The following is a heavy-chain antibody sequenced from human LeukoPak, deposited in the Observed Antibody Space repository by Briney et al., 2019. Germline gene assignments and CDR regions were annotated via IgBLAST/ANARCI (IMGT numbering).Heavy chain of an antibody. J-gene: IGHJ3*02. D-gene: IGHD3-16*02. CDR3: ARDQPYYDYVWGSYRNDAFDI. Sequence: GGSLRLSCAASGFTFSSYWMSWVRQAPGKGLEWVANIKQDGSEKYYVDSVKGRFTISRDNAKNSLYLQMNSLRAEDTAVYYCARDQPYYDYVWGSYRNDAFDIWGQGTMVTVSS. V-gene: IGHV3-7*03. CDR2: IKQDGSEK. CDR1: GFTFSSYW.